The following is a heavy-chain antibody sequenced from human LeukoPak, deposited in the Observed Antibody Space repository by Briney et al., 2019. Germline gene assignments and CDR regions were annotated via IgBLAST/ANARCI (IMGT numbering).Heavy chain of an antibody. CDR1: GFTFDDYA. CDR2: ISWYSGSI. CDR3: ARAGQQLVPPFDY. Sequence: SLRLSCAASGFTFDDYAMHWVRQAPGKGLEWVSGISWYSGSIGYADSVTGPLTISRDHAKNSLYLQMNSLRAEDTAVYYRARAGQQLVPPFDYWGQGTLVTVSS. V-gene: IGHV3-9*01. D-gene: IGHD6-13*01. J-gene: IGHJ4*02.